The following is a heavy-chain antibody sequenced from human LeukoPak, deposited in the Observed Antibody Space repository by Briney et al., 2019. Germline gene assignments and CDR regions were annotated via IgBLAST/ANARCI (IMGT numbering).Heavy chain of an antibody. CDR3: ARDPHDSSGYFFDY. J-gene: IGHJ4*02. Sequence: ASVKVSCKASGYTFTSYYIHWVRQAPGQGLEWMGIINPIGSNTNYAQKFQGRVTMTRDTSTSTVYMELSSLRSEDTAVYYCARDPHDSSGYFFDYWGQGTLVTVPS. CDR2: INPIGSNT. CDR1: GYTFTSYY. V-gene: IGHV1-46*01. D-gene: IGHD3-22*01.